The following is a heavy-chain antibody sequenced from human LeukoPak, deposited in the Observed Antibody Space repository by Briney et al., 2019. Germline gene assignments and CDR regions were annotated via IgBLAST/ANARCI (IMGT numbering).Heavy chain of an antibody. Sequence: SETLSLTCTVSGGSISSGSYYWSWIRQPAGKGLEWIGRIYTSGSTDYNPSLKSRVTISVDTSKNQFSLKLTSVTAADTAVYYWARVGGAYFDYWGQGTLVTVSS. D-gene: IGHD3-16*01. J-gene: IGHJ4*02. CDR3: ARVGGAYFDY. CDR1: GGSISSGSYY. CDR2: IYTSGST. V-gene: IGHV4-61*02.